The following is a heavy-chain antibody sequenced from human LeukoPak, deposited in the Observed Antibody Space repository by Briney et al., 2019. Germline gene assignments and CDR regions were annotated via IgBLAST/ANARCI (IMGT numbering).Heavy chain of an antibody. CDR2: INPNSGGT. V-gene: IGHV1-2*02. CDR1: GYTFTGYY. Sequence: GASVKVSCRASGYTFTGYYMNWVRQAPGKGLDGMGWINPNSGGTNYAQKFQGRVTMTRDTSISTAYMELSRLRSDDTAVYYCAREGTAYYYDSSGYYYWGQGTLVTVSS. J-gene: IGHJ4*02. CDR3: AREGTAYYYDSSGYYY. D-gene: IGHD3-22*01.